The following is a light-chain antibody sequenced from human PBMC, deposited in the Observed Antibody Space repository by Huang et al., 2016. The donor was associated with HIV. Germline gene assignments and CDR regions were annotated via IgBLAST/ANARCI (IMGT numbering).Light chain of an antibody. CDR2: GAS. CDR1: QIVSSN. CDR3: QQYNNWLVIT. J-gene: IGKJ5*01. V-gene: IGKV3-15*01. Sequence: EIVMTQSPATLSVSPGERATLSCRASQIVSSNLAWYQQKPGQAPRLLIYGASTRATGIPARFSGSGSGTEFTLTISSLQSEDFAVYYCQQYNNWLVITFGQGTRLEMK.